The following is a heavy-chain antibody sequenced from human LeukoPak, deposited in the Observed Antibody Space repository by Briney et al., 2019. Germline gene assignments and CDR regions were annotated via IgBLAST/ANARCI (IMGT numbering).Heavy chain of an antibody. CDR3: ARGSWAWRKLSGGYFDY. J-gene: IGHJ4*02. V-gene: IGHV1-69*05. D-gene: IGHD3-10*02. CDR1: GGTFISYA. CDR2: IIPIFGTA. Sequence: SVKVSCKASGGTFISYAISWVRQAPGQGREWMGGIIPIFGTANYAQKFQGRVTITTDESTSTAYMELSSLRSEDTAVYYCARGSWAWRKLSGGYFDYWGQGTLVTVSS.